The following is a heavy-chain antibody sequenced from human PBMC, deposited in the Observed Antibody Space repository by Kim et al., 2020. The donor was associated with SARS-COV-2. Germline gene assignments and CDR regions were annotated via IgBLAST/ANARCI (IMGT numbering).Heavy chain of an antibody. CDR2: INHSGST. V-gene: IGHV4-34*01. Sequence: SETLSLTCAVYGGSFSGYYWSWIRQPPGKGLEWIGEINHSGSTNYNPSLKSRVTISVDTSKNQFSLKLSSVTAADTAVYYCARRGVVAARPRWFDPWGQGTLVTVSS. D-gene: IGHD2-15*01. CDR1: GGSFSGYY. CDR3: ARRGVVAARPRWFDP. J-gene: IGHJ5*02.